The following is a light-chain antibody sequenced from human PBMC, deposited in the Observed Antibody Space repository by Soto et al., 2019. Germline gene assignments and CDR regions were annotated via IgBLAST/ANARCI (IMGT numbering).Light chain of an antibody. Sequence: SPGTLSLSPGERATLSCRASQSVSSSYLAWYQQKPGQPPRLLIYGASSRATGIPDRFSGSGSGTDFTLTISRLEPEDFAVYYCQQYGSSLFGQGTRLVIK. V-gene: IGKV3-20*01. CDR2: GAS. CDR1: QSVSSSY. CDR3: QQYGSSL. J-gene: IGKJ5*01.